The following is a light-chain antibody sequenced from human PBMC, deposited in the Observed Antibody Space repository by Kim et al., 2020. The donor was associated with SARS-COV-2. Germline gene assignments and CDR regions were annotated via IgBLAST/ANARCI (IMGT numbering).Light chain of an antibody. CDR3: QQYNSYSST. V-gene: IGKV1-5*01. J-gene: IGKJ1*01. CDR2: YAS. Sequence: ASVGDRVTITCRASQSSSRWVAWYQQKPGKAPKLLIYYASSLESGVPSTFSGSGSGTEFTLTISSLQPDDFATYYCQQYNSYSSTFGQGTKVDIK. CDR1: QSSSRW.